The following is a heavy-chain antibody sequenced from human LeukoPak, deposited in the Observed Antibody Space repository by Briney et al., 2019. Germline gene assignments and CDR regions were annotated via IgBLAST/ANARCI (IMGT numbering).Heavy chain of an antibody. CDR2: IYHSGST. Sequence: SETLSLTCTVSGDSISSGYYWGWIRQPPRKGLEWSGRIYHSGSTYYNPSLKSRVTISVDTSKNQFSLKLSSVTAADTAVYYCARILPSIAAAGTGNDYWGQGTLVTVSS. V-gene: IGHV4-38-2*02. CDR1: GDSISSGYY. J-gene: IGHJ4*02. D-gene: IGHD6-13*01. CDR3: ARILPSIAAAGTGNDY.